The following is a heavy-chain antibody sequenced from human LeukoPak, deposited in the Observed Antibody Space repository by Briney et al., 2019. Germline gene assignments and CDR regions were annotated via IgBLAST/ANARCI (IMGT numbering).Heavy chain of an antibody. V-gene: IGHV4-59*01. J-gene: IGHJ4*02. CDR2: IYYSGST. CDR1: GGSISCYY. CDR3: ARVVDYYDSSGPFDY. D-gene: IGHD3-22*01. Sequence: SETLSLTCTVSGGSISCYYWSWIRQPPGKGLEWIGYIYYSGSTNYNPSLKSRVTISVDTSKNQFSLKLSSVTAADTAVYYCARVVDYYDSSGPFDYWGQGTLVTVSS.